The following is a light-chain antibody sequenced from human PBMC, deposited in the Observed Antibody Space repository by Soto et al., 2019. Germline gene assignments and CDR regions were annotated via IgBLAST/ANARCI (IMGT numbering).Light chain of an antibody. CDR1: QRVSSN. CDR3: QQYNNWPYT. CDR2: GAS. Sequence: EVVMTQSPATLSVSPGERATLSCRASQRVSSNLAWYQQKPGQAPRLLIYGASTRATGLPARFSGSGSGTEFTLTITSLQSEDFPVYYCQQYNNWPYTFGQGTKLDIK. J-gene: IGKJ2*01. V-gene: IGKV3-15*01.